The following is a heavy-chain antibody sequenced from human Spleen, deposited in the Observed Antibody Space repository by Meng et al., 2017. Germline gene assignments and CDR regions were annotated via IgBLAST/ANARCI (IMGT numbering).Heavy chain of an antibody. J-gene: IGHJ4*02. CDR2: IDPKSGDT. CDR3: ARDEDISAAGKLFGDY. D-gene: IGHD6-13*01. V-gene: IGHV1-2*06. CDR1: GYNFPDYW. Sequence: ARLVEAGVWIKNAGASGKGSCKPSGYNFPDYWLHWVRRAPGQGLEWMGRIDPKSGDTHYAQRFQGRVTMTGDTSISTAYMELSGLRSDDTAMYYCARDEDISAAGKLFGDYWGQGTLVTVSS.